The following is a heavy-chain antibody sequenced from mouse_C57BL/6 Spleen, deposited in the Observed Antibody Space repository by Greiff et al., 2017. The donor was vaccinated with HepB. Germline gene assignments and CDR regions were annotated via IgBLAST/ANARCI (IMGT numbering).Heavy chain of an antibody. V-gene: IGHV3-6*01. D-gene: IGHD2-5*01. CDR1: GYSITSGYY. CDR3: ARAYYSNYGYYFDY. Sequence: EVQLQESGPGLVKPSQSLSLTCSVTGYSITSGYYWNWIRQFPGNKLEWMGYISYDGSNNYNPSLKNRISITRDTSKNQFFLKLNSVTTEDTATYYCARAYYSNYGYYFDYWGQGTTLTVSS. J-gene: IGHJ2*01. CDR2: ISYDGSN.